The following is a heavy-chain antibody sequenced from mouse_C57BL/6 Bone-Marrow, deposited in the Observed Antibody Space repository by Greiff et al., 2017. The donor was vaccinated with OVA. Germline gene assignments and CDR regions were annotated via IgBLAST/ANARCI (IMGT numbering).Heavy chain of an antibody. Sequence: EVQLQESGPGLVKPSQSLSLSCSVSGYSIISGYYWNWIRQFPGNNLECMGYISYDGSNNYIPSLKNRISITRDTSKNQFFLTLNSLTSEDTATYYCSRGVYYYGSSLDYWGQGTTLTVSS. CDR2: ISYDGSN. J-gene: IGHJ2*01. V-gene: IGHV3-6*01. D-gene: IGHD1-1*01. CDR1: GYSIISGYY. CDR3: SRGVYYYGSSLDY.